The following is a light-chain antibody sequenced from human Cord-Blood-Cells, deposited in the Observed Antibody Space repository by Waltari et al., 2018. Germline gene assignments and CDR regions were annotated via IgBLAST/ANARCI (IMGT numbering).Light chain of an antibody. CDR3: SSYTSSSTLV. J-gene: IGLJ3*02. CDR1: SSDVGGYNY. V-gene: IGLV2-14*03. Sequence: QSALTQPAAVSGSPGQSITISCTGTSSDVGGYNYVSWYQQHPGKAPKLMIYDVSNRPSRFSNRFSGSKSGNTASLTISGLQAENEADYYCSSYTSSSTLVFGGGTKLTVL. CDR2: DVS.